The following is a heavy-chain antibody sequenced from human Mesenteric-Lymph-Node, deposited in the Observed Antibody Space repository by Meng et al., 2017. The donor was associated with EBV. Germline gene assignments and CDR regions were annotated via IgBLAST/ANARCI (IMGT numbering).Heavy chain of an antibody. V-gene: IGHV4-34*01. CDR1: GGSFSGYH. J-gene: IGHJ4*02. Sequence: VELKQGGGGLLWPSETLSLTCEASGGSFSGYHWSWIRQPPGKGLEYIGEISQSGDTTYNPSLKSRVTISVDRSRNQFSLKMASVTAADTAVYYCARGAIFGIVITYFDYWSQGTLVTVSS. CDR2: ISQSGDT. D-gene: IGHD3-3*02. CDR3: ARGAIFGIVITYFDY.